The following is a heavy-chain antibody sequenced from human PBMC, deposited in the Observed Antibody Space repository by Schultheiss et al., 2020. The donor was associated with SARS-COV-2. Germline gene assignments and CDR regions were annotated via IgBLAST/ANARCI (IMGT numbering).Heavy chain of an antibody. Sequence: SETLSLTCVVYGGSFSGYYWSWIRQPPGKGLEWIGEINHSGSTNYNPSLKSRVTISVDTSKNQFSLKVRSVTAADTAMYYCERRGYYDSSGDDYWGQGTLVTVSS. CDR3: ERRGYYDSSGDDY. CDR1: GGSFSGYY. D-gene: IGHD3-22*01. V-gene: IGHV4-34*01. J-gene: IGHJ4*02. CDR2: INHSGST.